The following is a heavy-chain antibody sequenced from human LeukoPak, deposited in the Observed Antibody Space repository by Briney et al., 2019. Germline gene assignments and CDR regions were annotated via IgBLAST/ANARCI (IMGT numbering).Heavy chain of an antibody. V-gene: IGHV4-39*01. Sequence: PSETLSLTCTVSGGSIGTTTYYWGWIRQPLGRKVECIGSIYYSGSTYYNPSLKSRVTISLDTSKNQFSLKLSSVTAADTAVYYCARHKQSGTYYDDFDIWGQGTMVTVSS. J-gene: IGHJ3*02. CDR1: GGSIGTTTYY. D-gene: IGHD1-26*01. CDR3: ARHKQSGTYYDDFDI. CDR2: IYYSGST.